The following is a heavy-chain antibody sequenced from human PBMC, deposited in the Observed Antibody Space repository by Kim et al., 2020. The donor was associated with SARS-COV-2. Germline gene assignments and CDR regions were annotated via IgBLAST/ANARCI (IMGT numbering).Heavy chain of an antibody. V-gene: IGHV4-39*02. CDR3: ARLEYSSSSRLFDP. CDR2: IYYTGDT. J-gene: IGHJ5*02. Sequence: SETLFLTCTVSGGSVSSSNYYWGWIRQPPGKGLEWIGNIYYTGDTYYNPSLKSRVTISVDTSKNHFSLKLSSLTAADTAVYYCARLEYSSSSRLFDPWGQGTLVTVSS. D-gene: IGHD6-6*01. CDR1: GGSVSSSNYY.